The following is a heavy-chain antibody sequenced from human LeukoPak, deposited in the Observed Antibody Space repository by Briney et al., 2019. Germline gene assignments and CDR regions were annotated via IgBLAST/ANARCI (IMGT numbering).Heavy chain of an antibody. Sequence: PSETLSLTCTVSGDSVSNGNYYWSWLRQPPGKVLEWIGYIYYTGSTYYNPSLEGRVTISVDTSRNHFSVKLSSVTAADTAVYYCARSQNYYGSGDYWSQGTLVTVSS. CDR3: ARSQNYYGSGDY. D-gene: IGHD3-10*01. CDR1: GDSVSNGNYY. J-gene: IGHJ4*02. CDR2: IYYTGST. V-gene: IGHV4-61*03.